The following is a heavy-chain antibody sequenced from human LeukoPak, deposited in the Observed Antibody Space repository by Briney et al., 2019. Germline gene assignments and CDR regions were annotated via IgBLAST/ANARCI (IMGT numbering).Heavy chain of an antibody. CDR3: AKDTGDGYYYYFDY. V-gene: IGHV3-30*18. Sequence: GRSLRLSCAASGFTFSSYGMHWVRQAPGKGLEWVAVISYDGSNKYYADSVKGRFTISRDNSKNTLYLQMNSLRAEDTAVYYCAKDTGDGYYYYFDYWGQGTLVTVSS. D-gene: IGHD5-24*01. CDR1: GFTFSSYG. J-gene: IGHJ4*02. CDR2: ISYDGSNK.